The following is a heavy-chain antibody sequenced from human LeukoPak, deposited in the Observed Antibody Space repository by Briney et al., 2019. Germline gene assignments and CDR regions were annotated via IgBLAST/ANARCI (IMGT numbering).Heavy chain of an antibody. CDR2: ISYDGSNK. CDR3: ARGEYYFDY. CDR1: GFTFSSYA. J-gene: IGHJ4*02. V-gene: IGHV3-30-3*01. D-gene: IGHD3-10*01. Sequence: GRSLRLSCAASGFTFSSYAMHGVRQAPGKGLEWVAVISYDGSNKYYADSVKGRFTISRDNSKNTLYLQMNSLRAEDTAVYYCARGEYYFDYWGQGTLVTVSS.